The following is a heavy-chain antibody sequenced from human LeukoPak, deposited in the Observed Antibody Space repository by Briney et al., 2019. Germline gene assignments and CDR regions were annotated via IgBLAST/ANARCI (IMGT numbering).Heavy chain of an antibody. J-gene: IGHJ6*02. Sequence: PGGSLRLSCAASGFTFDTYWMHWVRHAPGKGLVWVSRIHRDGNNINYADFVQGRFTVSRDNAKKTLYLQMHSLRVEDTAMYYCARGLRDRYGMDVWGQGTTVTVSS. CDR2: IHRDGNNI. V-gene: IGHV3-74*01. CDR3: ARGLRDRYGMDV. CDR1: GFTFDTYW.